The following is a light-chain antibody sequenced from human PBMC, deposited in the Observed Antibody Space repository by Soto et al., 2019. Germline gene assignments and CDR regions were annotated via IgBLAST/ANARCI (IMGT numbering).Light chain of an antibody. V-gene: IGKV3-11*01. CDR2: DAS. CDR3: QQRSYPFT. Sequence: EIVLTQSPATLSLSPGERATLSCRASQSVGTYLAWYQQKPGQAPRPLIYDASNRATGIPARFSGSGSGTDFTLTVSSLEPEDFAGYYCQQRSYPFTFGQGTRLEIK. J-gene: IGKJ5*01. CDR1: QSVGTY.